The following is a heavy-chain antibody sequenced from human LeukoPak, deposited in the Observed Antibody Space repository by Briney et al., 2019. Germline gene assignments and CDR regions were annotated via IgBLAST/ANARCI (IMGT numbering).Heavy chain of an antibody. CDR3: ARLPVTGTTVYDAFDI. Sequence: TSETLSVTCAVYGGSFSGYYWSWIRQPPGKGLEWIGEINHSGSTNYDPSLKSRVTISVDTSENHFSLKLSSVTAADTAVYYCARLPVTGTTVYDAFDIWGQGTMVTVSS. J-gene: IGHJ3*02. CDR1: GGSFSGYY. D-gene: IGHD1-7*01. CDR2: INHSGST. V-gene: IGHV4-34*01.